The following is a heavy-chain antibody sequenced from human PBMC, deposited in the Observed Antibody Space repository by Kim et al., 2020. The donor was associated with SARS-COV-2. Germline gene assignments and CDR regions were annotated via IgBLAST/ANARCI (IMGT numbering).Heavy chain of an antibody. J-gene: IGHJ6*02. D-gene: IGHD3-10*01. CDR1: GGSFSGYY. Sequence: SETLSLTCAVYGGSFSGYYWSWIRQPPGKGLEWIGEINHSGSTNYNPSLKSRVTISVDTSKNQFSLKLSSVTAADTAVYYCARVPLVRGVIFPDYYYYGMDVWGQGTTVTVSS. CDR3: ARVPLVRGVIFPDYYYYGMDV. V-gene: IGHV4-34*01. CDR2: INHSGST.